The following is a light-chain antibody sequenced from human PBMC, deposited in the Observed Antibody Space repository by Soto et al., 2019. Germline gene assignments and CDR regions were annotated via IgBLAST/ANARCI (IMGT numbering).Light chain of an antibody. Sequence: DVQMTQSPSTLSASVGDRVTIACRASQSISSSLAWYQHKPGKAPELLIYDASTLESGVPSRFSGRGFGTEFTLTISSLRPDDFATYYCQQYNTYSWTFGQGTKVEIK. J-gene: IGKJ1*01. CDR3: QQYNTYSWT. CDR2: DAS. CDR1: QSISSS. V-gene: IGKV1-5*01.